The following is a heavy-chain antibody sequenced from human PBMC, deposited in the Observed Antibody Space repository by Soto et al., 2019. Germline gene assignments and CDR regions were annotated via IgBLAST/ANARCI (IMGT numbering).Heavy chain of an antibody. V-gene: IGHV1-2*02. J-gene: IGHJ4*02. D-gene: IGHD2-15*01. Sequence: GASVKVSCKASGYTFTGCYMHWVRQAPGQGLEWMGWINPNSGGTNYAQKFQGRVTMTRDTSISTAYMELSRLRSDDTAVYYCASRYCSGGSCYEYYFDYWGQGTLVTVSS. CDR1: GYTFTGCY. CDR2: INPNSGGT. CDR3: ASRYCSGGSCYEYYFDY.